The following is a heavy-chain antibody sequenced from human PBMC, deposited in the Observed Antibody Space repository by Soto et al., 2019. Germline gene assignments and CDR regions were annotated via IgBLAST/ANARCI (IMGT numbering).Heavy chain of an antibody. Sequence: QLQLQESGPGLVKPSETLSLTCTVSGGSISSSSYYWGWIRQPPGKGLEWIGSIYYSGSTYYNPSLKSRVTISVDTSKNQFSLKLSSVTAADTAVYYCARHPLAAAGTGWFDPWGQGTLVTVSS. CDR1: GGSISSSSYY. CDR2: IYYSGST. CDR3: ARHPLAAAGTGWFDP. V-gene: IGHV4-39*01. D-gene: IGHD6-13*01. J-gene: IGHJ5*02.